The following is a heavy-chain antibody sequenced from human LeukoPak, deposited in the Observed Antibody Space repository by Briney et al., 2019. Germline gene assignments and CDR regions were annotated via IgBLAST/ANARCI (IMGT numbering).Heavy chain of an antibody. Sequence: PGGSLRLSCAASGFTFGGFAMAWVRQTPGKGMEWVANINQDGSEQYYAASVKGRFTISRDNAKNSLYLQMNILRAEDTAVYYCSRSLDYLGQGALVTVSS. CDR1: GFTFGGFA. J-gene: IGHJ4*02. CDR2: INQDGSEQ. CDR3: SRSLDY. V-gene: IGHV3-7*01.